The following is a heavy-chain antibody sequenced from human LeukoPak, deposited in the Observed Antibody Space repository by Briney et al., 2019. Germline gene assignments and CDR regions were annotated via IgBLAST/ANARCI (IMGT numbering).Heavy chain of an antibody. J-gene: IGHJ1*01. CDR3: ACAYGSGWYEPVEYFQH. Sequence: GASVKVSCKASGGTFSSYAISWVRQAPGHGLEWMGRIIPIFGTANYAQKFQGRATITTDESTSTAYMELSSLRSEDTAVYYCACAYGSGWYEPVEYFQHWGQGTLVTVSS. CDR2: IIPIFGTA. CDR1: GGTFSSYA. D-gene: IGHD6-19*01. V-gene: IGHV1-69*05.